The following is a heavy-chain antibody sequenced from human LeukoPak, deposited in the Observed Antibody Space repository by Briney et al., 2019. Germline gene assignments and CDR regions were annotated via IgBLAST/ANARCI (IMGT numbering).Heavy chain of an antibody. CDR3: AKGVVVVVAATAFDY. D-gene: IGHD2-15*01. V-gene: IGHV3-9*01. Sequence: GGSLRLSCAASGFTFDDYAMHWVRQAPGKGLEWVSGISWNSGSIGYADSVKGRFTISRDNAKNSLYLQMNSLRAEDTALYYCAKGVVVVVAATAFDYWGQGTLVTVSS. CDR2: ISWNSGSI. CDR1: GFTFDDYA. J-gene: IGHJ4*02.